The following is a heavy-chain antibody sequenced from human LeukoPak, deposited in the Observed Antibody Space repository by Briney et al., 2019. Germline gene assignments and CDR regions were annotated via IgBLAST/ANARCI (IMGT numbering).Heavy chain of an antibody. CDR2: SRRKSQSYTT. CDR3: TRDGGGSGNTAFDI. J-gene: IGHJ3*02. CDR1: GLTLSDHI. D-gene: IGHD3-16*01. Sequence: LPGGSLRLSCTGSGLTLSDHIIDWVRQAPGKGLEWVGRSRRKSQSYTTEYAASVKDRFTISRDDSKNSLHLQMNSLKTEDTAVYFCTRDGGGSGNTAFDIWGQGTMVTVSS. V-gene: IGHV3-72*01.